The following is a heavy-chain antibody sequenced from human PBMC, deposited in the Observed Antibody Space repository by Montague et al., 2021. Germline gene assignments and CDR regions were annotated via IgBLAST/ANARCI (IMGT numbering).Heavy chain of an antibody. D-gene: IGHD3-3*01. Sequence: SETLSLTCSVSGDSINGWYWSWIRQPPGKGLEWIGSVFYSGATSYNPSLKSRVTMSADTSKNQVSLKVNSVTAADTAVYYCARQGFDESDGFFIWGLGTLVTASS. V-gene: IGHV4-59*01. CDR2: VFYSGAT. CDR1: GDSINGWY. J-gene: IGHJ4*02. CDR3: ARQGFDESDGFFI.